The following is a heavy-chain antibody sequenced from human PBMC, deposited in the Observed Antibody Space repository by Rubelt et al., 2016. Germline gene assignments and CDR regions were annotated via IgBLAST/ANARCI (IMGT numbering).Heavy chain of an antibody. V-gene: IGHV3-NL1*01. J-gene: IGHJ4*02. CDR2: IYAGGST. Sequence: QVQLVESGGGVVQPGGSLRLSCAASGFTFSNYGMHWVRQAPGKGLEWVSIIYAGGSTNYADSAKGRFTISRDNSKNTLYLHMNSLRAEDTAIYYCARKPGGFDYWGQGTLVTVSS. D-gene: IGHD1-14*01. CDR3: ARKPGGFDY. CDR1: GFTFSNYG.